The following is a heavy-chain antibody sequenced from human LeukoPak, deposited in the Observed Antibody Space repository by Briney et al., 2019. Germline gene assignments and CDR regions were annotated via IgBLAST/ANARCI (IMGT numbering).Heavy chain of an antibody. D-gene: IGHD3-22*01. J-gene: IGHJ4*02. CDR1: GFTFSSYA. V-gene: IGHV3-23*01. CDR3: AEPEGGYYDIRPD. Sequence: GGSLRLSCAASGFTFSSYAMSWVRQAPGKGLEWVSAISGSGGSTYYADSVKGRFTISRDNSKNTLYLQMNSLRAEDTAVYYCAEPEGGYYDIRPDWGQGALVTVSS. CDR2: ISGSGGST.